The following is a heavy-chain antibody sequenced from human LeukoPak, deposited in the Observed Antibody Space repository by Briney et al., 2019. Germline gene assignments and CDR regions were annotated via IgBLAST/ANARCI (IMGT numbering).Heavy chain of an antibody. CDR1: GGSISSYY. CDR2: IYYSGST. J-gene: IGHJ4*02. V-gene: IGHV4-59*01. Sequence: PSETLSLTCTVSGGSISSYYWSWIRQPPGKGLEWVGYIYYSGSTNYNPPLKSRVTISVDTSKNQFSLKLSSVTAADTAVYYCARGVEEMATISLDYWGQGTLVTVSS. D-gene: IGHD5-24*01. CDR3: ARGVEEMATISLDY.